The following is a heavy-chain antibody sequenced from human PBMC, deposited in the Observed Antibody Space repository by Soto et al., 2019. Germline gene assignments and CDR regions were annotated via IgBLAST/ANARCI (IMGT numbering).Heavy chain of an antibody. V-gene: IGHV1-18*01. CDR3: ARVYCSGGSCYSIDY. CDR1: GYTFAGYA. CDR2: ISASNGNT. D-gene: IGHD2-15*01. Sequence: ASVKVSCKASGYTFAGYAISWMRQAPGQGLEWMGWISASNGNTNYAQKLQGRVTMTRDTSTSTVYMELSSLRSEDTAVYYCARVYCSGGSCYSIDYWGQGTLVTVSS. J-gene: IGHJ4*02.